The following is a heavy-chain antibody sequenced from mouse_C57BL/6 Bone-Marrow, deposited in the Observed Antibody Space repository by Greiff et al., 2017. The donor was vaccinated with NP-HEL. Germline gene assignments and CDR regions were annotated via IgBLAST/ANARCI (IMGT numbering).Heavy chain of an antibody. CDR3: AMRSTMVTPYYYAMDY. V-gene: IGHV1-74*01. CDR2: IHPSDSDT. J-gene: IGHJ4*01. CDR1: GYTFTSYW. D-gene: IGHD2-2*01. Sequence: QVQLQQPGAELVKPGASVKVSCKASGYTFTSYWMHWVQQRPGQGLEWIGRIHPSDSDTNYNQKFKGKATLTVDKSSSTAYMQLSSLTSEDSAVYYCAMRSTMVTPYYYAMDYWGQGTSVTVSS.